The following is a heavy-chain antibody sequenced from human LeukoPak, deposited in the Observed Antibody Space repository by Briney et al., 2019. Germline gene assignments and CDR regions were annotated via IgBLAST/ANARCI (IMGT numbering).Heavy chain of an antibody. CDR1: GGSISSSSYY. J-gene: IGHJ5*02. CDR2: IYYSGST. V-gene: IGHV4-39*01. D-gene: IGHD1-1*01. Sequence: SSETLSLTCTVSGGSISSSSYYWGWIRQPPGKGLEWIGSIYYSGSTYYNPSLKSRVTISVDTSRNRFSLKLSSVTAADTAVYYCAKHGSGTTKNWFDPWGQGTLVTVSS. CDR3: AKHGSGTTKNWFDP.